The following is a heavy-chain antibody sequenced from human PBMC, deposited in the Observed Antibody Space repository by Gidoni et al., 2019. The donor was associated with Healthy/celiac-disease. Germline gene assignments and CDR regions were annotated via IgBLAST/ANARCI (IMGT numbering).Heavy chain of an antibody. CDR2: IRSKANSYAT. Sequence: EVQLVESGGGLVQPGGSLKLSCAASGFPFSGSAMHWVRQASGKGLEWVGRIRSKANSYATAYAASVKGRFTISRDDSKNTAYLQMNSLKTEDTAVYYCTTRVRGATDYWGQGTLVTVSS. CDR3: TTRVRGATDY. V-gene: IGHV3-73*02. D-gene: IGHD3-10*01. J-gene: IGHJ4*02. CDR1: GFPFSGSA.